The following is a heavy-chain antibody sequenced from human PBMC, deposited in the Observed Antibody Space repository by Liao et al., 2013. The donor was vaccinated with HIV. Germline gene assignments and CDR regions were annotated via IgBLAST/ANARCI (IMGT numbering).Heavy chain of an antibody. CDR1: GGSISSGSYY. Sequence: QVQLQESGPGLVKPSQTLSLTCTVSGGSISSGSYYWSWIRQPAGKGLEWIGRIYTSENTHYNPSLKGRVSMSIDTSKNHFSLNLNYVTAADTAVYYCARDDFWTDRFFGAWGQGTLVTVSS. V-gene: IGHV4-61*02. CDR3: ARDDFWTDRFFGA. D-gene: IGHD3/OR15-3a*01. CDR2: IYTSENT. J-gene: IGHJ5*02.